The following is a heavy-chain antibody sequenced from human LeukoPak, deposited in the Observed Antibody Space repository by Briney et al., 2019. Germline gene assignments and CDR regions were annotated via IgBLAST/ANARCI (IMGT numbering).Heavy chain of an antibody. V-gene: IGHV3-23*01. J-gene: IGHJ4*02. Sequence: GGSLRLSCTASGFTFDNYAMIWVRQASGKGLEWVSVISGSGDGTDSADSVRGRFTISRDNSKNTLYLQMNSLRAEDTAVYCCAKTRPLDSSSWSHGDYWGQGTLVTVSS. D-gene: IGHD6-13*01. CDR1: GFTFDNYA. CDR2: ISGSGDGT. CDR3: AKTRPLDSSSWSHGDY.